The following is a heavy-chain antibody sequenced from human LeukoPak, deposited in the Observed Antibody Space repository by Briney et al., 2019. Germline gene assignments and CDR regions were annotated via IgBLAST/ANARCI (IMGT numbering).Heavy chain of an antibody. CDR1: GFTFSSYA. Sequence: GGSLRLSCAASGFTFSSYAMSWVRQAPGKGLEWVSAISGSGGSTYYADSVKGRFTISRDNSKNTLYLQMNSLRAEDTAVYYCAKHPTMIVVGGKGYFDYWGQGTLVTVSS. J-gene: IGHJ4*02. V-gene: IGHV3-23*01. D-gene: IGHD3-22*01. CDR3: AKHPTMIVVGGKGYFDY. CDR2: ISGSGGST.